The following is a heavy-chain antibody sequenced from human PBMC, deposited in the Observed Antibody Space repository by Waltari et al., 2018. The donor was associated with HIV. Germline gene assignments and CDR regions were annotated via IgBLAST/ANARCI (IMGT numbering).Heavy chain of an antibody. CDR1: GFLFSING. D-gene: IGHD3-10*01. CDR2: ISYNGKRT. CDR3: AKDLAGSSL. V-gene: IGHV3-30*18. J-gene: IGHJ1*01. Sequence: QENLVASGGGVVPPGGSLRPSCQGFGFLFSINGMHWVRQSPGKGLEWVATISYNGKRTDYVDSVKGRFTISRDNSKHTVFLQMSSLRAEDTSIYYCAKDLAGSSLWGQGALVTVSS.